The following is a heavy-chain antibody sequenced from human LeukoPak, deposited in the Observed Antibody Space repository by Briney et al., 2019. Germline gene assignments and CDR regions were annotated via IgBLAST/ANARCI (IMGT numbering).Heavy chain of an antibody. CDR1: GGSISSSSYY. J-gene: IGHJ4*02. Sequence: PSETLSLTCTVSGGSISSSSYYWGWIRQPPGKGLEWIGSIYYSGNTYYNASLKSRVTISVDTSKNQFSLNMNSVTAADTAVYYCARHPTKWELRLSLDYWGQGTLVTVSS. CDR3: ARHPTKWELRLSLDY. CDR2: IYYSGNT. D-gene: IGHD1-26*01. V-gene: IGHV4-39*01.